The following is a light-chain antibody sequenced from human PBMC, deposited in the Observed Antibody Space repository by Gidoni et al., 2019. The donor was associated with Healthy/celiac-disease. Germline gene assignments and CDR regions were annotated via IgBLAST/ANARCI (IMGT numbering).Light chain of an antibody. J-gene: IGKJ1*01. Sequence: DIQMTQSPSSLSASVGDRVTITCRASQSISSYLNWYQQKPGKAPKLLIYAASSLQSGVPSRFSGSGSGTDFTLTTSSLQPEDFATYYCQQSYSTPLTFGQXTKVEIK. CDR2: AAS. CDR3: QQSYSTPLT. V-gene: IGKV1-39*01. CDR1: QSISSY.